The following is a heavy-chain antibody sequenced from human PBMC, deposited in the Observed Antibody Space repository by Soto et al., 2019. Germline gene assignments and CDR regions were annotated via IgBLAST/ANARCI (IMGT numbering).Heavy chain of an antibody. CDR2: ISSSSSTI. CDR1: GFTFSSYS. D-gene: IGHD3-3*01. V-gene: IGHV3-48*01. J-gene: IGHJ3*02. CDR3: ARVNYDFWSGYREIDAFDI. Sequence: GGSLRLSCAASGFTFSSYSMNWVRQAPGKGLEWVSYISSSSSTIYYADSVKGRFTISRDNAKNSLYLQMNSLRAEDTAVYYCARVNYDFWSGYREIDAFDIWGQGTMVTVSS.